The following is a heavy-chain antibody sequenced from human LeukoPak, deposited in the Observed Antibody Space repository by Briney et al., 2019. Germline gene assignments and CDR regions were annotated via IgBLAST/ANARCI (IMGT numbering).Heavy chain of an antibody. CDR1: GFTFSSCG. Sequence: GRSLRLSCAASGFTFSSCGMHWVRQAPGKGLEWVAVIWYDGTNKYYADSVKGRFTISRDNSKNTLYLQMNSLRAEDTAVYYCARGRDGYNWIDYWGQGTLVTVSS. J-gene: IGHJ4*02. CDR2: IWYDGTNK. D-gene: IGHD5-24*01. CDR3: ARGRDGYNWIDY. V-gene: IGHV3-33*01.